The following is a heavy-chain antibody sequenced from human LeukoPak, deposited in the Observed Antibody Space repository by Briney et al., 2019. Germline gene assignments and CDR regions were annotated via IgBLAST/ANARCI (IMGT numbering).Heavy chain of an antibody. CDR2: IYYNGNT. V-gene: IGHV4-39*07. CDR1: GGSISSSSYY. Sequence: SETLSLTCTVSGGSISSSSYYWGWIRQPPGKGLEWIGSIYYNGNTYYNPSLKSRVTMSVDTSKNQFSLKLSSVTAADTAVYYCARDRGGRGNPFDYWGQGTLVAVSS. J-gene: IGHJ4*02. CDR3: ARDRGGRGNPFDY. D-gene: IGHD1-26*01.